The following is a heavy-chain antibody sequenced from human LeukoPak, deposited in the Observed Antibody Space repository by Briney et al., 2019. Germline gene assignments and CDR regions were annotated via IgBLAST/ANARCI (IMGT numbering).Heavy chain of an antibody. CDR1: GYSISSSYY. CDR2: FYHGGST. CDR3: ARDHGWCSGGSCYSMYFDY. V-gene: IGHV4-38-2*02. Sequence: SETLSLTCTVSGYSISSSYYWGWIRQPPGKGLEWIASFYHGGSTYYNPSLQSRVTLSLDTSKDQFSLNLSSVTAADTAVYYCARDHGWCSGGSCYSMYFDYWGQGTLVTVSS. J-gene: IGHJ4*02. D-gene: IGHD2-15*01.